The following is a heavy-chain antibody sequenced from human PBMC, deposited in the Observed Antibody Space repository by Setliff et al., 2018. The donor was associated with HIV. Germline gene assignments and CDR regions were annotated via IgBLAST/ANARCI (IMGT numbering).Heavy chain of an antibody. V-gene: IGHV3-30*18. Sequence: GGSLRLSCEASGIIFKENYMNWVRQAPGKGLEWVAVILYDGSNKYYADSVKGRFTISRDNLKKRVYLQMSSLRAEDTAVYYCVKKERSPMIVVAIDAFDIWGQGTMVTVSS. J-gene: IGHJ3*02. CDR1: GIIFKENY. CDR3: VKKERSPMIVVAIDAFDI. D-gene: IGHD3-22*01. CDR2: ILYDGSNK.